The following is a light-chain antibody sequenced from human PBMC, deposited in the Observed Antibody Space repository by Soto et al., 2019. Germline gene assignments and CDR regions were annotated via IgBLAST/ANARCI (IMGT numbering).Light chain of an antibody. V-gene: IGKV3-11*01. CDR3: QQRSHWPPT. Sequence: EIVLTQSPATLSLSPGERATLSCRASQSVSSYLAWYQQKPGQAPRLLIYDASNRATGIPARFSGSVSGTDFTLTISSREPEDFAVYYCQQRSHWPPTFGPGTKVDIK. CDR1: QSVSSY. CDR2: DAS. J-gene: IGKJ3*01.